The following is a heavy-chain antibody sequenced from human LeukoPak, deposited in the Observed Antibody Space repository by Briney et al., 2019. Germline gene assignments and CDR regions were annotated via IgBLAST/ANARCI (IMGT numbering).Heavy chain of an antibody. Sequence: GGSLRLSCAASGFTFSNYAMSWVRQAPGKGLEWVSGISWNSDLIDYADSVKGRFTISRDNAKNSLYLQMNSLRAEDAALYYCAKSLSSITMIDYFDYWGQGTLVTVSS. V-gene: IGHV3-9*01. CDR2: ISWNSDLI. D-gene: IGHD3-22*01. J-gene: IGHJ4*02. CDR3: AKSLSSITMIDYFDY. CDR1: GFTFSNYA.